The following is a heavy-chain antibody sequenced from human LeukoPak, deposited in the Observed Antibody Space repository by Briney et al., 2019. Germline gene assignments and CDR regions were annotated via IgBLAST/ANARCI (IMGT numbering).Heavy chain of an antibody. CDR1: GYSISSGYS. CDR2: IYHSGST. J-gene: IGHJ3*02. V-gene: IGHV4-38-2*01. Sequence: KSSETLSLTCAVSGYSISSGYSWGWIRQPPGKGLEWIGSIYHSGSTYYNPSLKSRVTISLDTSKNQFSLRLRSVTVADTAVYYCARQDVGCSSASCYWALGAFDIWGQGTMVTVSS. D-gene: IGHD2-2*01. CDR3: ARQDVGCSSASCYWALGAFDI.